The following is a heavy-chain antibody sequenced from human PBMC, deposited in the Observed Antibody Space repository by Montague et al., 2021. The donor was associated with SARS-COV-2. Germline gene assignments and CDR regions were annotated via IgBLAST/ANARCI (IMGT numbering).Heavy chain of an antibody. D-gene: IGHD7-27*01. CDR3: AREIYTGASYYY. V-gene: IGHV3-11*01. Sequence: SLRLSCAASGFTFSDYYMAWIRQAPGEGLEWIADINKGGYGTHYADSLGSRITVSRDNAKNSLYLQMNSLRDEDTAVYFCAREIYTGASYYYWGQGALVTVSS. CDR1: GFTFSDYY. CDR2: INKGGYGT. J-gene: IGHJ4*02.